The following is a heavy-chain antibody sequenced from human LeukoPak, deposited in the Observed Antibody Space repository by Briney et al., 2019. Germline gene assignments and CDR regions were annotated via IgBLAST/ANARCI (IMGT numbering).Heavy chain of an antibody. V-gene: IGHV1-46*01. CDR1: GYSFTNNH. CDR3: ARDGNGDYPYGFDF. J-gene: IGHJ3*01. D-gene: IGHD4-17*01. CDR2: MSADGVTR. Sequence: ASVKVSCKASGYSFTNNHMHWVRQAPGQGLEWVGVMSADGVTRIYAQKFQGRVTVTRSTSTSTVYVELSGLRSEDSAVYYCARDGNGDYPYGFDFWGQGTMVTVSS.